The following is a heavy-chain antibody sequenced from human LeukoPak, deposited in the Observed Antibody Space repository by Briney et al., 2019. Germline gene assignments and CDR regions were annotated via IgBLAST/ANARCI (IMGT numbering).Heavy chain of an antibody. D-gene: IGHD6-19*01. J-gene: IGHJ3*02. CDR3: ARDHSTGIAVAGHDAFDI. V-gene: IGHV7-4-1*02. CDR2: INTNTGNP. Sequence: GASVRVSCKASGYTFTSYAMNWVRQAPGQGLEWMGWINTNTGNPTYAQGFTGRFVFSLDTSVSTAYLQISSLKAEDTAVYYCARDHSTGIAVAGHDAFDIWGQGTMVTVSS. CDR1: GYTFTSYA.